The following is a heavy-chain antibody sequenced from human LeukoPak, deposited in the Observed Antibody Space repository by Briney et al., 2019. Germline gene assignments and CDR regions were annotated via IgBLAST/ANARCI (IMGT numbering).Heavy chain of an antibody. Sequence: SQTLSLTCAISGDSVSSNSAAWNWIRQSPSRGLEWLGRTYYRSKWYNDYAVSVKSRITINPDTSKNQFSLKLSSVTAADTAVYYCARAGPRNYYYYMDVWGKGTTVTVSS. J-gene: IGHJ6*03. CDR2: TYYRSKWYN. CDR1: GDSVSSNSAA. V-gene: IGHV6-1*01. CDR3: ARAGPRNYYYYMDV.